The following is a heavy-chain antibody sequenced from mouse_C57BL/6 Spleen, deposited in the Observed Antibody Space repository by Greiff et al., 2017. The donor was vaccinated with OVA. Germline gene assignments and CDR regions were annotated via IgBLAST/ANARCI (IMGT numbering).Heavy chain of an antibody. Sequence: QVQLQQPGAELVRPGTSVKLSCKASGYTFTSYWMHWVKQRPGQGLEWIGVIDPSDSYTNYNQKFKGKATLTVDTSSSTAYMQLSSLTSEDSAVYYCARKGITTVVEGDYWGQGTTLTVSS. V-gene: IGHV1-59*01. D-gene: IGHD1-1*01. J-gene: IGHJ2*01. CDR3: ARKGITTVVEGDY. CDR1: GYTFTSYW. CDR2: IDPSDSYT.